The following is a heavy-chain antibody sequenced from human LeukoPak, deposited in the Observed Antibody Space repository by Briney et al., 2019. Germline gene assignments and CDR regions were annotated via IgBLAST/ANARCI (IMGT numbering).Heavy chain of an antibody. J-gene: IGHJ4*02. D-gene: IGHD2-2*01. CDR3: ARAIYCSSTSCYAFDY. Sequence: GGSLRLSCAASGFTFSSYEMNWVRQAPGKGLEWVSYISSSGSTIYYADSVKGRFTISRDNAKNSLYLQMNSLRAEDTAVYYCARAIYCSSTSCYAFDYWGQGTLVTVSS. V-gene: IGHV3-48*03. CDR2: ISSSGSTI. CDR1: GFTFSSYE.